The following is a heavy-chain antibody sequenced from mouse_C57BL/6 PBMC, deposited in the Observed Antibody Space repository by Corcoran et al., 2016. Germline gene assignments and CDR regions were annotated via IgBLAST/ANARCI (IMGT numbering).Heavy chain of an antibody. D-gene: IGHD4-1*02. CDR1: GYSFTSYY. V-gene: IGHV1-66*01. CDR2: IYPGSGNT. J-gene: IGHJ2*01. Sequence: QVQLQQSGPDLVKPGASVKIACKASGYSFTSYYIHWVKQRPGQGLEWIGWIYPGSGNTKYNEKFKGKATLTADTSSSTAYMQLSSLTSEDSAVYYCARSTGTAYFDYWGQGTTLTVSS. CDR3: ARSTGTAYFDY.